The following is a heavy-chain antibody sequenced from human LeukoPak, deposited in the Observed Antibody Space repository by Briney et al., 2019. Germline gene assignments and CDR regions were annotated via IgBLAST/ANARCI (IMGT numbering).Heavy chain of an antibody. CDR1: GGTFSSCA. CDR3: ATTPGKLWFGELSR. V-gene: IGHV1-69*13. Sequence: SVKVSCKASGGTFSSCAINWVRQAPGQGLEWMGGIIPMFGTPNYAQKFQGRVTITADESTSTAYMELSSLRSEDTAVYYCATTPGKLWFGELSRWGQGALVTVSS. D-gene: IGHD3-10*01. CDR2: IIPMFGTP. J-gene: IGHJ4*02.